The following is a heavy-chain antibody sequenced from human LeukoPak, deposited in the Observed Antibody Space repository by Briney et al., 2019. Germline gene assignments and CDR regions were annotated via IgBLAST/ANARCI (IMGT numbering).Heavy chain of an antibody. CDR1: GFTFSSYW. D-gene: IGHD3-10*01. CDR2: ISDSGSST. V-gene: IGHV3-23*01. CDR3: AKHYGSGTYYNYFTY. J-gene: IGHJ4*02. Sequence: PGGSLRLSCAASGFTFSSYWMSWVRQAPGKELEWVSAISDSGSSTYYADFVKGRFTISRDNSKNTLFLQIHSLRAEDTATYYCAKHYGSGTYYNYFTYWGQGTLVSVSS.